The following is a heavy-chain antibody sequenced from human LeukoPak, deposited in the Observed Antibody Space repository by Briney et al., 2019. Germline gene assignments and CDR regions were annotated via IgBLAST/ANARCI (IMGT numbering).Heavy chain of an antibody. Sequence: GGSLRLSCAASGFTVSSNYMSWARQAPGKGLEWVSVIYSGGGTYYADSVKGRFTISRDNSKNTLYLQMNSLRAEDTAVYYCARDGFPYDSSGYGTFDIWGQGTMVTVSS. CDR2: IYSGGGT. J-gene: IGHJ3*02. CDR3: ARDGFPYDSSGYGTFDI. V-gene: IGHV3-53*01. CDR1: GFTVSSNY. D-gene: IGHD3-22*01.